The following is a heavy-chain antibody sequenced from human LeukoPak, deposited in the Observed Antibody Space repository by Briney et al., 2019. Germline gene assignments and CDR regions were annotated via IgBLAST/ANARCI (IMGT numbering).Heavy chain of an antibody. CDR1: GFIFSSYA. J-gene: IGHJ4*02. CDR3: ARGDSSGWKSCPGD. D-gene: IGHD6-19*01. CDR2: ISYDGSNK. Sequence: GGSLRLSCAASGFIFSSYAMHWVRRAPGKGLEWVALISYDGSNKYYADSVKGRFTVSRDNAKNSLNLQMNSLRAEDTAFYYCARGDSSGWKSCPGDWGQGTLVTVSS. V-gene: IGHV3-30*04.